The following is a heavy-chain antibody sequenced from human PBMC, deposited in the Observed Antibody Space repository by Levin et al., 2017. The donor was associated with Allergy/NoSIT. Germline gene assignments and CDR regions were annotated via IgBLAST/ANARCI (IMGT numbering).Heavy chain of an antibody. CDR1: GGSISSYY. J-gene: IGHJ6*02. V-gene: IGHV4-59*01. Sequence: ETLSLTCTVSGGSISSYYWSWIRQPPGKGLEWIGYIYYSGSTNYNPSLKSRVTISVDTSKNQFSLKLSSVTAADTAVYYCARGSGRRYYYGMDVWGQGTTVTVSS. CDR3: ARGSGRRYYYGMDV. CDR2: IYYSGST. D-gene: IGHD6-19*01.